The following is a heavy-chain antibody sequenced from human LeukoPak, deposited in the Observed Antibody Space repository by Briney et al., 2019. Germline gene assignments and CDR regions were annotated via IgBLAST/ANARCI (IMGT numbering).Heavy chain of an antibody. Sequence: GGSLRLSCAASGFTFSSYSMTWVRQAPGKGLEWVSSISSSSSYIYYADSVKGRFTISRDNAKNSLYLQMNSLRAEDTAVYYCARESDYDILTAPDYWGQGTLVTVSS. D-gene: IGHD3-9*01. J-gene: IGHJ4*02. CDR3: ARESDYDILTAPDY. V-gene: IGHV3-21*01. CDR1: GFTFSSYS. CDR2: ISSSSSYI.